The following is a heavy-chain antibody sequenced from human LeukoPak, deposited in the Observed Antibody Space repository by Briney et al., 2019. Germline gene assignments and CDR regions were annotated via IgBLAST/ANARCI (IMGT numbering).Heavy chain of an antibody. J-gene: IGHJ4*02. Sequence: SETLSLTCTVSGGSISSYYWSWIRQPPGKGLEWIGYIYYSGSTNYNPSLKSRVTISVDTSKNQFPLKLSSVTAADTAVYYCARSKWGFPFDYWGQGTLVTVSS. CDR2: IYYSGST. D-gene: IGHD1-26*01. V-gene: IGHV4-59*08. CDR3: ARSKWGFPFDY. CDR1: GGSISSYY.